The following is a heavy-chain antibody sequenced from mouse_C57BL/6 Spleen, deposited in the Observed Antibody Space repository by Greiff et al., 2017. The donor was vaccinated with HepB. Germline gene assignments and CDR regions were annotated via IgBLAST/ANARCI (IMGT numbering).Heavy chain of an antibody. CDR2: IDPEDGDT. Sequence: VQLQHSGAELVRPGASVKLSCTASGFNIKDYYMHWVKQRPEQGLEWIGRIDPEDGDTEYAPKFQGKATMTADTSSNTAYLQLSSLTSEDTAVYYCTTAYDGYYGYFDVWGTGTTVTVSS. V-gene: IGHV14-1*01. D-gene: IGHD2-3*01. CDR1: GFNIKDYY. CDR3: TTAYDGYYGYFDV. J-gene: IGHJ1*03.